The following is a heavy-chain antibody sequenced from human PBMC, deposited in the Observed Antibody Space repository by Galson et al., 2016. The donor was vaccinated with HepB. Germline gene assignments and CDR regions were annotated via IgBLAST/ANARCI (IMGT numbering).Heavy chain of an antibody. CDR2: TYYRSRWYN. D-gene: IGHD3-10*01. CDR1: GDSVSSNSAA. J-gene: IGHJ5*02. V-gene: IGHV6-1*01. CDR3: ARGLKYYYGSGSYLNNWFDP. Sequence: CAISGDSVSSNSAAWNWFRQSPSRGLEWLGRTYYRSRWYNDYAISVKGRITVNPDTSKNQFSLKLSSVTAADTAVYYCARGLKYYYGSGSYLNNWFDPWGQGTLVTVSS.